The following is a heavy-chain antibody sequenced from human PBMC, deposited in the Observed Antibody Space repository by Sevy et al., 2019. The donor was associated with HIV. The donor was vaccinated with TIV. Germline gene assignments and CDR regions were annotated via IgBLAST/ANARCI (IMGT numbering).Heavy chain of an antibody. CDR2: IYYSGST. CDR1: GGSISSSSYY. V-gene: IGHV4-39*01. CDR3: ARQGWGGNYYYMDV. Sequence: SETLSLTCTVSGGSISSSSYYWGWIRQPPGKGLEWIGSIYYSGSTYYNPSLKSRVTISVDTSKNQFSLKLSSVTAADTAVYYCARQGWGGNYYYMDVWGKGTTVTVSS. D-gene: IGHD2-21*01. J-gene: IGHJ6*03.